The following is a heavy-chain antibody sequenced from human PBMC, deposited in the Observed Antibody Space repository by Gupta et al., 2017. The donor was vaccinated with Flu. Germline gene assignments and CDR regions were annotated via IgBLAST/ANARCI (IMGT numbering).Heavy chain of an antibody. Sequence: DVQLLESGGGLVQPGGSLRLSCAASGFRFSNFAMSWVRQVPGEGLEWVSGISGSGGRTYYADSVKGRFTISRDNSKNTLYLQMNSLRAEATAVYYCAKGYFSFLTYGLDVWGQGTTVIVSS. V-gene: IGHV3-23*01. CDR3: AKGYFSFLTYGLDV. CDR2: ISGSGGRT. J-gene: IGHJ6*02. D-gene: IGHD2/OR15-2a*01. CDR1: GFRFSNFA.